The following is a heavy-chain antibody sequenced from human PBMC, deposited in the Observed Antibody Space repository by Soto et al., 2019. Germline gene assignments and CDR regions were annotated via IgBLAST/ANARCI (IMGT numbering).Heavy chain of an antibody. D-gene: IGHD2-2*01. CDR3: SRVSARNYCSSTSCYRAFDI. J-gene: IGHJ3*02. CDR1: GFTFSSYW. Sequence: EVQLVESGGGLVQPGGSLRLSCAASGFTFSSYWMHWVRQAPGKGLVWVSRINSDGSSTSYADSVKGRFTISRDNAKNTRYLQMNTLRAEDTAVYYCSRVSARNYCSSTSCYRAFDIWGQGTMVTVSS. CDR2: INSDGSST. V-gene: IGHV3-74*01.